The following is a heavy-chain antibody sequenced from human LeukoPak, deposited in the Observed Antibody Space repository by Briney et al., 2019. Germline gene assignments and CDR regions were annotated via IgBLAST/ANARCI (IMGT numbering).Heavy chain of an antibody. V-gene: IGHV3-21*01. CDR1: GFTLSRYS. D-gene: IGHD6-13*01. J-gene: IGHJ4*02. CDR3: VRAAYSSTWYLDS. CDR2: ISTDSDYI. Sequence: GGSLRLSCEVSGFTLSRYSMNWVRQAPGKGPEWVSAISTDSDYIYYGDSVKGRLTVSRDNAKNSLYLQMNRRRAEDTALYYCVRAAYSSTWYLDSWGQGALVIVSS.